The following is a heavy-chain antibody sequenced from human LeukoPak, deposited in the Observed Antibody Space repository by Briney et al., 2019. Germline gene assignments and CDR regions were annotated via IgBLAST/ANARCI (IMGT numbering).Heavy chain of an antibody. V-gene: IGHV4-59*01. D-gene: IGHD3-10*02. Sequence: SETLSLTCTVSGGSISSYYWSWIRQPPGKGLEWIGYIYYSGSTNYNPSLKSQVTISVDTSKNQFSLKLSSVTAADTAVYYCARVMLDYYYYMDVWGKGTTVTVSS. CDR3: ARVMLDYYYYMDV. CDR2: IYYSGST. CDR1: GGSISSYY. J-gene: IGHJ6*03.